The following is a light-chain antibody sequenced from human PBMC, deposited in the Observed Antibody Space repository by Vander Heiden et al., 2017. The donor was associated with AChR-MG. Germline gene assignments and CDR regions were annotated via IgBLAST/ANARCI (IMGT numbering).Light chain of an antibody. CDR2: DVS. Sequence: EIVLTQSPATLSLSPGEGATLSCRASQSISSYLAWYQQKPGQAPRLLIYDVSNRATGIPARFSGSGSGTDFTLTIRSLEPEDFAVYYCQQRRNWPLTFGGRTKVEIK. J-gene: IGKJ4*01. V-gene: IGKV3-11*01. CDR1: QSISSY. CDR3: QQRRNWPLT.